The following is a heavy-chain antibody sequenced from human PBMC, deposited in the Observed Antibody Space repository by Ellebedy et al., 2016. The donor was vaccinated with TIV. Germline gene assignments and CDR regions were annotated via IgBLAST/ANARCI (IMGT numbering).Heavy chain of an antibody. CDR3: ARDGRTREFDY. D-gene: IGHD1-26*01. CDR2: IYTSGST. V-gene: IGHV4-4*07. CDR1: GGSISSYY. J-gene: IGHJ4*02. Sequence: SETLSLXXTVSGGSISSYYWSWIRQPAGKGLEWIGRIYTSGSTNYNPSLKSRVTMSVDTSKNQFSLKLSSVTAADTAVYYCARDGRTREFDYWGQGTLVTVSS.